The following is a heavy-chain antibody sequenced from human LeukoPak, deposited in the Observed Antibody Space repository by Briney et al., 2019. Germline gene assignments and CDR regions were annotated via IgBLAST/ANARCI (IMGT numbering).Heavy chain of an antibody. CDR2: ISSSGSTI. J-gene: IGHJ4*02. V-gene: IGHV3-11*01. CDR1: GFTFSDYY. Sequence: GGSLRLSCAASGFTFSDYYMSWIRQAPGKGLEWVPYISSSGSTIYYADSVKGRFTISRDNAKNSLYLQMNSLRAEDTAVYYCAREVLSSGYYYLDYWGQGTLVTVSS. CDR3: AREVLSSGYYYLDY. D-gene: IGHD3-22*01.